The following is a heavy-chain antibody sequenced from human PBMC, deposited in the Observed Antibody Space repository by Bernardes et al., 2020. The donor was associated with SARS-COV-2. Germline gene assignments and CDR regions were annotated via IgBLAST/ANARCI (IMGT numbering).Heavy chain of an antibody. J-gene: IGHJ6*02. Sequence: SETLSLTCAVYGGSFSGYYWSWIRQPPGKGLEWIGEINHSGSTNYNPSLKSRVTISVDTSKNQFSLKLSSVTAADTAVYYCARDVHSGSYYNGMDVWGQGTTVTVSS. D-gene: IGHD1-26*01. CDR1: GGSFSGYY. CDR2: INHSGST. V-gene: IGHV4-34*01. CDR3: ARDVHSGSYYNGMDV.